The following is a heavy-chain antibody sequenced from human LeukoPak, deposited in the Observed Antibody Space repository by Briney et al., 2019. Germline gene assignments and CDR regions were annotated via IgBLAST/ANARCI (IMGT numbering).Heavy chain of an antibody. CDR2: ISAYNGNT. Sequence: GASVKVSCKASGYTFTSYGISWVRQAPGQGLEWMGWISAYNGNTNYAQKLQGRVTMTTDTSTSTAYMELRSLRSDDTAVYYCARDHSVAYYGSGSYYNWGLTRLTQTPLFDYWGQGTLVTVSS. V-gene: IGHV1-18*01. CDR3: ARDHSVAYYGSGSYYNWGLTRLTQTPLFDY. J-gene: IGHJ4*02. D-gene: IGHD3-10*01. CDR1: GYTFTSYG.